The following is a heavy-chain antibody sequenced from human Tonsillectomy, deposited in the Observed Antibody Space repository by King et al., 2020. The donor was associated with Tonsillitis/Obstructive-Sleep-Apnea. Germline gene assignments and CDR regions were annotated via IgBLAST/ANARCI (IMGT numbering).Heavy chain of an antibody. D-gene: IGHD2-15*01. CDR1: GFTFSSYS. CDR3: ARYQGYCSGGSCYPYYFDY. V-gene: IGHV3-21*01. Sequence: VQLVESGGGLVKPGGSLRLSCAASGFTFSSYSMKWVRQAPGKGLEWVSSISSSSSYIYYADSVKGRFTISRDNAKNSLYLQMNSLRAEDTAVYYCARYQGYCSGGSCYPYYFDYWGQGTLVTFSS. J-gene: IGHJ4*02. CDR2: ISSSSSYI.